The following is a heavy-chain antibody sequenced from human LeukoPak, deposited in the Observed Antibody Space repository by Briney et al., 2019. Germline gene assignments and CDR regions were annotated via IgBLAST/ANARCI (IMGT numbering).Heavy chain of an antibody. D-gene: IGHD3-9*01. J-gene: IGHJ3*01. CDR2: LYHSGRT. Sequence: MPSETLSLTCTVSGGSISNSTNVWGWIRQPPGKEMEWIGSLYHSGRTYYNPALKSRITISEDSSKNPISLKMTSVTVAATAVYYCAREFYDISAGYSAPGDVFDVWGQGTVVTVSS. CDR3: AREFYDISAGYSAPGDVFDV. CDR1: GGSISNSTNV. V-gene: IGHV4-39*07.